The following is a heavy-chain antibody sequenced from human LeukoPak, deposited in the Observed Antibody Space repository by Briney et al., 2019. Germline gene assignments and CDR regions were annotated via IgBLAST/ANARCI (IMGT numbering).Heavy chain of an antibody. CDR1: GGTFSSYA. CDR3: ARAGAYCGGDCYYDY. Sequence: SVKVSCKASGGTFSSYAISWVRQAPGQGLEWMGGIIPIFGTANYAQKFQGRVTITTDESTSTAYMELSSLRSEDTAVYYCARAGAYCGGDCYYDYWGQGTLDTVSS. J-gene: IGHJ4*02. V-gene: IGHV1-69*05. D-gene: IGHD2-21*02. CDR2: IIPIFGTA.